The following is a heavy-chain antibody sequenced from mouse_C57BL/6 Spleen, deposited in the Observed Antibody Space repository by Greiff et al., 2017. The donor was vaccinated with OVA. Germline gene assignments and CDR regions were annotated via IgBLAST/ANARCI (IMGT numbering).Heavy chain of an antibody. V-gene: IGHV14-1*01. Sequence: VQLQQSGAELVRPGASVKLSCTASGFNIKDYYMHWVKQRPEQGLEWIGRIDPEDGDTEYAPKFKGKATMTADTSSNTAYLQLSSLTSEDTAVYYCTTDYGSSSRYFDVWGTGTTVTVSS. CDR2: IDPEDGDT. CDR1: GFNIKDYY. J-gene: IGHJ1*03. D-gene: IGHD1-1*01. CDR3: TTDYGSSSRYFDV.